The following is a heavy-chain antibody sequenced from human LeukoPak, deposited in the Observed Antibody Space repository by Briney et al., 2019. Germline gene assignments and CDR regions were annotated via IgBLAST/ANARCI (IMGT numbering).Heavy chain of an antibody. D-gene: IGHD2-8*01. CDR3: ARDHCTNGVCYDAFDI. V-gene: IGHV4-59*01. J-gene: IGHJ3*02. CDR1: GGSISSYY. CDR2: IYYSGST. Sequence: SETLSLTCTVSGGSISSYYWSWIRQPPGKGLEWIGCIYYSGSTNYNPSLKSRVTISVDTSKNQFSLKLSSVTAADTAVYYCARDHCTNGVCYDAFDIWGQGTMVTVSS.